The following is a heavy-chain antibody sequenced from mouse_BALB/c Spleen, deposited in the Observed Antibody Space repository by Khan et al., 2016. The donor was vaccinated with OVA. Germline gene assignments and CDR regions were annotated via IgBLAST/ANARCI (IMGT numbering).Heavy chain of an antibody. CDR2: ISYSGVT. Sequence: EVQLQESGPGLVKPSQSLSLTCTVTGSSITSGYAWNWIRQFPGNKLEWMGYISYSGVTSYTPSLKSRISITRDPSKNQFFLQWNSVTTEDTATYYCARGNYYGYYVDYGGQGTTLTVSS. CDR3: ARGNYYGYYVDY. D-gene: IGHD1-1*01. V-gene: IGHV3-2*02. J-gene: IGHJ2*01. CDR1: GSSITSGYA.